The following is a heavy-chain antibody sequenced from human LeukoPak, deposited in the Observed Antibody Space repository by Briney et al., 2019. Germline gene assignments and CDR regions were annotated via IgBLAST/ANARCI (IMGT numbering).Heavy chain of an antibody. J-gene: IGHJ4*02. CDR3: ARDWFNDY. D-gene: IGHD3-9*01. Sequence: GGYLRLSCIASGFTFSGDAMNWIRQVPGKGLEWVSAISGSGAHTFYADSVEGRFTVSRDNFNDTLYLQMNSLRVDDTAIYYCARDWFNDYWGQGTLVTVSS. CDR2: ISGSGAHT. V-gene: IGHV3-23*01. CDR1: GFTFSGDA.